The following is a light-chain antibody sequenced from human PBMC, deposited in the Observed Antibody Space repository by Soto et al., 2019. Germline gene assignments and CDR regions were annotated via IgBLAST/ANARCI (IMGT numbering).Light chain of an antibody. J-gene: IGKJ1*01. CDR1: QSVSSSH. Sequence: EIVLTQSPGTLSLSPGERATLSCRDSQSVSSSHLAWYQHKPGQAPRLLIHGASTRATGFPARFSGSGSGTDFTLTISSLQSEDFAVYYCQQYNNWPWTFGQGTKVDIK. CDR3: QQYNNWPWT. V-gene: IGKV3-15*01. CDR2: GAS.